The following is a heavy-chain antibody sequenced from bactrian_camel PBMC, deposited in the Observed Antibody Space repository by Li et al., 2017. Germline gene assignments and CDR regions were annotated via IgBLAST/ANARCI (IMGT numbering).Heavy chain of an antibody. CDR3: AKDRYYSDYGQVDLWRSGYND. V-gene: IGHV3S1*01. J-gene: IGHJ4*01. Sequence: HVQLVESGGGSVQPGGSLRVSCAASGFMFSTYPMTWVRQAPGKGLEWVSDIERDGETTYYTKSVMGRFTISRDNAKNTLYLQLNSLKTDDTAMYYCAKDRYYSDYGQVDLWRSGYNDWGQGTQVTVS. D-gene: IGHD4*01. CDR1: GFMFSTYP. CDR2: IERDGETT.